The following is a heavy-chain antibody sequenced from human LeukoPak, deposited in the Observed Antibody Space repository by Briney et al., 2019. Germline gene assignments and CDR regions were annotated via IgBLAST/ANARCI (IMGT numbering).Heavy chain of an antibody. J-gene: IGHJ4*02. CDR3: ATGKRQLDY. CDR1: GFTFSDYY. D-gene: IGHD6-13*01. Sequence: GGALRLSCAASGFTFSDYYMSWIRQAPGQGLEWVSYISSRASTTYYADSVKGRFTISRDNANNSRYLQMNSLRTEDTAVYYCATGKRQLDYWGQGTLVTVSS. V-gene: IGHV3-11*01. CDR2: ISSRASTT.